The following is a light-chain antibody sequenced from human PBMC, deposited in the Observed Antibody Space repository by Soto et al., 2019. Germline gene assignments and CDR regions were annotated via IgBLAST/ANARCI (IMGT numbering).Light chain of an antibody. V-gene: IGKV3-20*01. J-gene: IGKJ1*01. CDR1: QSVNSIH. Sequence: EIVLTQSPGTLSLSPGERATLSCRASQSVNSIHLAWYQQKAGQAPRLLIFAASSRATGIPDRFSGSGSGTDFTLTISRLEPEDFAVYYCQDYGSSPRTFGQGTKVEI. CDR3: QDYGSSPRT. CDR2: AAS.